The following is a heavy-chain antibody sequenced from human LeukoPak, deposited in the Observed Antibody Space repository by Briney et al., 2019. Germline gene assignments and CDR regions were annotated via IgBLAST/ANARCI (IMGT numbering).Heavy chain of an antibody. CDR1: GGSLTTHY. Sequence: PSETLSLTCNVSGGSLTTHYWSWVRQSPDKGLEWVGQVYHTGSTHYNPSLRSRFAILVDTSKNKLFLTLTSVTAADAAVYYCAREGRWGMKYYFDSWGPGTRVIVSS. CDR3: AREGRWGMKYYFDS. CDR2: VYHTGST. D-gene: IGHD4-23*01. V-gene: IGHV4-59*11. J-gene: IGHJ4*02.